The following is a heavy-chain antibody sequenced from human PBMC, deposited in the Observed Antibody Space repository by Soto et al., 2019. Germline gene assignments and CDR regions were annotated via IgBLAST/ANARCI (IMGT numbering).Heavy chain of an antibody. CDR2: RKQDGSEK. Sequence: GGSLRLSCAASGFTFSSYWMSWVRQAPGKGLEWVANRKQDGSEKYYVDSVKGRFTISRDNAKNSLYLQMNSLRAEDTAVYYCTRVRSWCPATFDYWGEGTLVTVSS. CDR3: TRVRSWCPATFDY. CDR1: GFTFSSYW. D-gene: IGHD6-13*01. V-gene: IGHV3-7*01. J-gene: IGHJ4*02.